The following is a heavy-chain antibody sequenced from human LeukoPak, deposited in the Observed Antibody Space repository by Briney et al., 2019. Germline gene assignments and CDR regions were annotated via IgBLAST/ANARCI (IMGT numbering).Heavy chain of an antibody. J-gene: IGHJ6*02. CDR3: ARDGRAWSYGDHYYYDLYV. D-gene: IGHD3-16*01. V-gene: IGHV3-53*01. CDR1: GFTVRSNV. Sequence: GGSLRLTCACSGFTVRSNVISWLRQAPGKGLEWVSFIYGGATTYYADSVKGRFTISRDNSKNTLYLQMHSLRTEDTAVYYCARDGRAWSYGDHYYYDLYVRGPVTTVIVSS. CDR2: IYGGATT.